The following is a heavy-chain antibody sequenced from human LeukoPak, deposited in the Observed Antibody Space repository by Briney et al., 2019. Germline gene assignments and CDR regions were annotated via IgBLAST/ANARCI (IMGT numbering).Heavy chain of an antibody. V-gene: IGHV4-61*01. CDR2: IYYSGST. J-gene: IGHJ4*02. Sequence: PSETLSLTCTVSGGSISSSSYYWSWIRQPPGKGLEWIGYIYYSGSTNYNPSLKSRVTISVDTSKNQFSLKLSSVTAADTAVYYCASVGEVAVLDYWGQGTLVTVSS. D-gene: IGHD3-10*01. CDR1: GGSISSSSYY. CDR3: ASVGEVAVLDY.